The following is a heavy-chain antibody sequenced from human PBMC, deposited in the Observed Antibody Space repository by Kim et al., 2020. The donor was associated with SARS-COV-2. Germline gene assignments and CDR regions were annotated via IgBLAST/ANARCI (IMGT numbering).Heavy chain of an antibody. D-gene: IGHD4-17*01. CDR1: GFTFDDYA. CDR3: AKDSSYGGNSPRYWYFDL. V-gene: IGHV3-9*01. Sequence: GGSLRLSCAASGFTFDDYAMHWVRQAPGKGLEWVSGISWNSGSICYADSVKGRFTISRDNAKNSLYLQMNRLRVEDTALYYCAKDSSYGGNSPRYWYFDLWGRGTLVTVSS. CDR2: ISWNSGSI. J-gene: IGHJ2*01.